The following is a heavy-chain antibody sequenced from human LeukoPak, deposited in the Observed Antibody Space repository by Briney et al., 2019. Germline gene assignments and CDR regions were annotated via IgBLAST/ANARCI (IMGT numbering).Heavy chain of an antibody. V-gene: IGHV1-46*01. CDR2: TNPSSGST. Sequence: ASVTVSCKASGYTFTIYLIHWVRQAPGQGLEWMGLTNPSSGSTIAQKFRGRVTMTKNTSTNTVYMDLSSLGSEDTAVYYCVRELAGGSFDYWGQGSLVTVSS. CDR1: GYTFTIYL. CDR3: VRELAGGSFDY. J-gene: IGHJ4*02. D-gene: IGHD3-10*01.